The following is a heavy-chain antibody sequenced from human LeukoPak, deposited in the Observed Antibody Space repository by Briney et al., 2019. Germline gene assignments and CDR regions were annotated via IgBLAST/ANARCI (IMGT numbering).Heavy chain of an antibody. CDR2: IYCSGST. J-gene: IGHJ5*02. D-gene: IGHD1-26*01. CDR3: AGGVGATVNWFDP. V-gene: IGHV4-39*01. Sequence: SETLSLTCTVSGGSISSSSYYWGWIRQPPGKGLEWIGSIYCSGSTYYNPSLKSRVTISVDTSKNQFSLKLSSVTAADTAVYYCAGGVGATVNWFDPWGQGTLVTVSS. CDR1: GGSISSSSYY.